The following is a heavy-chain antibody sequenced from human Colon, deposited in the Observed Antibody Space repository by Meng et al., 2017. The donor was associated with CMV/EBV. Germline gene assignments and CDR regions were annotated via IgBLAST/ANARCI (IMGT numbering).Heavy chain of an antibody. CDR1: GFTFSAST. V-gene: IGHV3-30*02. CDR3: ADDFWMERGY. D-gene: IGHD3-3*01. CDR2: IHINGGDE. J-gene: IGHJ4*02. Sequence: GESLKISCAASGFTFSASTMHWVRQTPGKVLEWVSFIHINGGDEQYADAVRGRFTISRDHSKNTLYLQMSSLRADDTAVYYCADDFWMERGYWGPGTLVTVSS.